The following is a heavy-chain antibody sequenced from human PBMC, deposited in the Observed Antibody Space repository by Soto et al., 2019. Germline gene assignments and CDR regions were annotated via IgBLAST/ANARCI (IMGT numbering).Heavy chain of an antibody. Sequence: SETLSLTCTVSGGSISSSSYYWGWIRQPPGKGLEWIGSIYYSGSTYYNPSLKSRVTISVDTSKNQFSLKLSSVTAADTAVYYCARGGRYYYGWGGQTMGVFDIWGQGKMVTVSS. J-gene: IGHJ3*02. D-gene: IGHD3-10*01. CDR2: IYYSGST. CDR1: GGSISSSSYY. V-gene: IGHV4-39*01. CDR3: ARGGRYYYGWGGQTMGVFDI.